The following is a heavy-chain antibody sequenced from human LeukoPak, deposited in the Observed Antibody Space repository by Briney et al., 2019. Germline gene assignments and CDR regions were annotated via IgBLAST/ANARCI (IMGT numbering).Heavy chain of an antibody. V-gene: IGHV3-21*01. CDR1: GFTFSSYG. CDR2: ISSSSTYI. D-gene: IGHD2-15*01. J-gene: IGHJ4*02. Sequence: GRSLRLSCAASGFTFSSYGMHWVRQAPGKGLEWISSISSSSTYIYYADSVKGRCTISRDNAKNSLYLQMNSLRAEDTAIYYCARVASSGALRTDYWGQGTLVTVSS. CDR3: ARVASSGALRTDY.